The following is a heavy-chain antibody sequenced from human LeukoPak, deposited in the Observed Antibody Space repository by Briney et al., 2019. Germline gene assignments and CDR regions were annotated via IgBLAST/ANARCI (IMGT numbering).Heavy chain of an antibody. Sequence: PSETLSLTCNVSGDSINSDGYYWNWIRQPPGKGLEWIVYISHSGSTYYNPSIKSRVTITIDRSKNQFSLKLSSVTAADTAVYYCTRALYCSAGSCYSNFWGQGSLATVSS. D-gene: IGHD2-15*01. J-gene: IGHJ4*02. CDR2: ISHSGST. CDR3: TRALYCSAGSCYSNF. CDR1: GDSINSDGYY. V-gene: IGHV4-30-2*01.